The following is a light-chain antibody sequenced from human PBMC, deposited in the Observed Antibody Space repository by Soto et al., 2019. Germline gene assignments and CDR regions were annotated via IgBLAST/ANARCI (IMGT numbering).Light chain of an antibody. CDR2: GAS. V-gene: IGKV1-39*01. CDR3: QQTYSNAPFT. Sequence: DIPMAQAPPSMSASVGDRVTITCRPSQSIGNYLTWYQQNPGKAPEVMIYGASTLQSGDPASFSGSGSGIDFTLTIDTLQPGESASYYCQQTYSNAPFTFGQGTKVEIK. CDR1: QSIGNY. J-gene: IGKJ2*01.